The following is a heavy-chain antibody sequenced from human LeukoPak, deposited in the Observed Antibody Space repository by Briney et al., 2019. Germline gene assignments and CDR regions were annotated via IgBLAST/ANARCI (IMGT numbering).Heavy chain of an antibody. D-gene: IGHD3-3*01. CDR1: GFTFSSYA. V-gene: IGHV3-23*01. CDR2: ISTNGGST. J-gene: IGHJ4*02. CDR3: SGKQRYYGGSGYWVQ. Sequence: GGSLRLSCEASGFTFSSYAMSWVRQAPGKGLEWVSGISTNGGSTSYADSVKGRLTISRDHPRNMLYMEMDSLRAEDTAVYYCSGKQRYYGGSGYWVQWGQGTLVTVSS.